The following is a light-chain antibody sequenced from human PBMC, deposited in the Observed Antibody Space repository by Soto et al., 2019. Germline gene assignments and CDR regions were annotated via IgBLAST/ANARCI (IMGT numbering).Light chain of an antibody. Sequence: DIQMTQSPSSLSASVGDRVTITCRASQTIIRYLNWYQQKPGRAPNLLIYAASSLQSGVPSRFSGSGSWTEFTLTISSLQPADFATYYGQQSYSTLFTFGPGTKVEIK. J-gene: IGKJ3*01. CDR3: QQSYSTLFT. CDR1: QTIIRY. CDR2: AAS. V-gene: IGKV1-39*01.